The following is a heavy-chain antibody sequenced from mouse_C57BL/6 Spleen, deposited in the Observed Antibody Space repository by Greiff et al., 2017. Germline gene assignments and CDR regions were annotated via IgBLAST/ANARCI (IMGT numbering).Heavy chain of an antibody. J-gene: IGHJ3*01. D-gene: IGHD3-2*01. V-gene: IGHV1-64*01. CDR1: GYTFTSYW. Sequence: VQLQQPGAELVKPGASVKLSCKASGYTFTSYWMHWVKQRPGQGLEWIGMIHPNSGSTNYNEKFKSKATLTVDKSSSTAYMQLSSLTSEDSAVFYGARPRQDDIGGWFAYWGQGTLVTVSA. CDR3: ARPRQDDIGGWFAY. CDR2: IHPNSGST.